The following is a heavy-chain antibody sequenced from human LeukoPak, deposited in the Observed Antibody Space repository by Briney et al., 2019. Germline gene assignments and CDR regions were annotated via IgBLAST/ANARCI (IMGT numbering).Heavy chain of an antibody. CDR2: IIPIFGTA. CDR3: AREGDLWDSSRGAYYYYMDV. V-gene: IGHV1-69*05. Sequence: SVKVSCKASGGTFSSYAISWVRQAPGQGLEWMGGIIPIFGTANYAQKFQGRVTITTDESTSTAYMELSSLRSEDTAVYYCAREGDLWDSSRGAYYYYMDVWGKGTTVTVSS. J-gene: IGHJ6*03. CDR1: GGTFSSYA. D-gene: IGHD3-22*01.